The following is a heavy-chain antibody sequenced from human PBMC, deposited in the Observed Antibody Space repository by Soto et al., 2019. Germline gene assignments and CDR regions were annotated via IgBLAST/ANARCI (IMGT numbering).Heavy chain of an antibody. V-gene: IGHV3-30*03. Sequence: GGSLRLSCAASRFTISGHAMHWVRQAPGKGLEWLAVISYDGSDKFYGDSVKGRFTVSRDNAKNTVFLQMSSLRADDTGVYYCARDFKDLGWGQGTLVTVSS. CDR2: ISYDGSDK. J-gene: IGHJ4*02. CDR1: RFTISGHA. CDR3: ARDFKDLG.